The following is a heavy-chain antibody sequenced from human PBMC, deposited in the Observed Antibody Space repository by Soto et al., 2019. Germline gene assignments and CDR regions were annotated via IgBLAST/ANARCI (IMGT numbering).Heavy chain of an antibody. J-gene: IGHJ4*02. CDR3: ARANEAAAGFCFDY. V-gene: IGHV6-1*01. CDR2: THYRSKWYS. Sequence: PSQTLSLTCAISGDSVSSNSVAWNWIRQSPSRGLEWLGRTHYRSKWYSDYAVSVKSRITINPDTSKNQFSLQLISVTPEDTAVYYCARANEAAAGFCFDYQGQGALVTVSP. D-gene: IGHD6-13*01. CDR1: GDSVSSNSVA.